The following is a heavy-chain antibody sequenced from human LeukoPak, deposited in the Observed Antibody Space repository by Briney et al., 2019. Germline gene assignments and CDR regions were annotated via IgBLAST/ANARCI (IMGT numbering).Heavy chain of an antibody. D-gene: IGHD3-22*01. J-gene: IGHJ4*02. V-gene: IGHV3-30-3*01. CDR3: ARDPFAGYDSSGPPGY. CDR1: GFTFSSYA. CDR2: ISCDGSNK. Sequence: GGSLRLSCAASGFTFSSYAMHWVRQAPGKGLEWVAVISCDGSNKYYADSVKGRFTISRDNSKNTLYLQMNSLRAEDTAVYYCARDPFAGYDSSGPPGYWGQGTLVTVSS.